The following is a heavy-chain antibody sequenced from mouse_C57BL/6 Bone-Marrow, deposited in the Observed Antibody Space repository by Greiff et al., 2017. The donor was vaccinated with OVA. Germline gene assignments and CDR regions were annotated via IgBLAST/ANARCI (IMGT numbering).Heavy chain of an antibody. D-gene: IGHD1-1*01. V-gene: IGHV1-77*01. Sequence: VQLQQSGAELVKPGASVKISCKASGYTFTDYYINWVKQRPGQGLEWIGKIGPGSGSTYYNEKFKGKATLTADKSSSTAYMQLSILSSEDSAVYFCARLSDYYGSSYWYFDVWGTGTTVTVSS. CDR3: ARLSDYYGSSYWYFDV. CDR1: GYTFTDYY. J-gene: IGHJ1*03. CDR2: IGPGSGST.